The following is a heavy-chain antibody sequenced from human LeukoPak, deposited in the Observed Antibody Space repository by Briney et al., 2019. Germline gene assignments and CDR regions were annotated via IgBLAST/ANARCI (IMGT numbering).Heavy chain of an antibody. CDR1: GFTFSSYA. V-gene: IGHV3-23*01. D-gene: IGHD6-13*01. Sequence: PGGSLRLSCAASGFTFSSYAMSWVRQAPGKGLEWVSSISGSGNRTYYADSVKGRFTISRDNSKNTLYLQMNSLRAEDTAVYYCARDSSSWFYFDYWGQGTLVTVSS. CDR2: ISGSGNRT. J-gene: IGHJ4*02. CDR3: ARDSSSWFYFDY.